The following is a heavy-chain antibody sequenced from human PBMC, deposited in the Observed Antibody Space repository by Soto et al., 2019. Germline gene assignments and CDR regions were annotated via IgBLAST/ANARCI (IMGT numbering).Heavy chain of an antibody. CDR3: AAEVYSGGACCHFAY. CDR1: GYTLTSYG. D-gene: IGHD2-21*02. Sequence: ASVKGSCKAAGYTLTSYGISWGRQAPGQGLEWIGWIIVDSGRTNYAQELQDRLTITRDMSTNTAYMELRSLRSEDTAVYYCAAEVYSGGACCHFAYWGQGALVPVSS. J-gene: IGHJ4*02. CDR2: IIVDSGRT. V-gene: IGHV1-18*01.